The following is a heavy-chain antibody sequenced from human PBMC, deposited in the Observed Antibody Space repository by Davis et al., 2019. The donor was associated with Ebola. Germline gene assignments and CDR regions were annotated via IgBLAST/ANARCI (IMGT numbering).Heavy chain of an antibody. CDR1: GYTFTSYD. V-gene: IGHV1-8*01. J-gene: IGHJ4*02. D-gene: IGHD3-22*01. CDR3: AKVHFGIISDYYFDY. CDR2: INPYSANT. Sequence: ASVKVSCKATGYTFTSYDVNWVRQATGQGLEWMGWINPYSANTGYAQKFQGRVTMTEDTSTDTAYMDLSSLRSEDTAVYYCAKVHFGIISDYYFDYWGQGTLVTVSS.